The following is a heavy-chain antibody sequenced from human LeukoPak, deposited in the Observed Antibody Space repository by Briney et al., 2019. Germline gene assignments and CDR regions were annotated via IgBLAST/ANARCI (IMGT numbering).Heavy chain of an antibody. V-gene: IGHV4-38-2*02. CDR2: INHSGST. J-gene: IGHJ6*03. CDR3: ARGAKYSSSWDYYYYYYMDV. CDR1: GYSISSGYY. D-gene: IGHD6-13*01. Sequence: SETLSLTCTVSGYSISSGYYWGWIRQPPGKWLEWIGEINHSGSTNYNPSLKSRVTISVDTSKNQFSLKLSSVTAADTAVYYCARGAKYSSSWDYYYYYYMDVWGKGTTVTVSS.